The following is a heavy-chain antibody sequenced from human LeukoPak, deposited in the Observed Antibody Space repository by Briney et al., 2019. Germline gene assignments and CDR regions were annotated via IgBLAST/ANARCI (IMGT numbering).Heavy chain of an antibody. CDR2: IYSSGST. CDR1: GGSISSGSYY. V-gene: IGHV4-61*02. Sequence: PSGTLSLTCTVSGGSISSGSYYWSWLRQPAGKGLEWIGRIYSSGSTNYNPSLKSRVTISVATSKNPFSLKLRSVTAADTAVYYCARSKGRVSWFDPWGQGTLVTVSS. CDR3: ARSKGRVSWFDP. J-gene: IGHJ5*02. D-gene: IGHD4-11*01.